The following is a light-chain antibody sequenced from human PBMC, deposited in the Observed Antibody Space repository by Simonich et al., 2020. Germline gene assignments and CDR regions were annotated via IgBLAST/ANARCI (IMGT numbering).Light chain of an antibody. Sequence: QSALTQPASVSGSPGQSITISCTGTSSDVGGYNYVSWYQQHPGKAPKLMIYDVSKRPSGVSNRFSGSKSGNTASRTISGLQAEDEADYYCSSYTSSSIVVFGGGTKLTVL. CDR2: DVS. V-gene: IGLV2-14*01. CDR1: SSDVGGYNY. J-gene: IGLJ2*01. CDR3: SSYTSSSIVV.